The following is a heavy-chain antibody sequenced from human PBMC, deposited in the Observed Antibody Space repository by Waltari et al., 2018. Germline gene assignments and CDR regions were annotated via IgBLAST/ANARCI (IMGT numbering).Heavy chain of an antibody. CDR1: GGTFSNYA. CDR3: ARQDDYIWGRTYYGMDV. D-gene: IGHD3-16*01. V-gene: IGHV1-69*08. CDR2: SIPIFGTA. Sequence: QVQLVQSGAEVKKPGSSVKVSCKASGGTFSNYAISWVRQAPGQGLEWMGRSIPIFGTANYAQKFQGRVTITADKSTSTAYMELSSLRSEDTAVYYCARQDDYIWGRTYYGMDVWGQGTTVTVSS. J-gene: IGHJ6*02.